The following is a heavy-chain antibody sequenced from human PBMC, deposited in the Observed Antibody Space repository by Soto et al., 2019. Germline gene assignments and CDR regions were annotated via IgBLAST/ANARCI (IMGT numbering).Heavy chain of an antibody. CDR3: ARYYYGSGSISGAFDI. J-gene: IGHJ3*02. CDR2: IFSNDEK. V-gene: IGHV2-26*01. D-gene: IGHD3-10*01. CDR1: GFSLSNARMG. Sequence: KESGPVLVKPTETLTLTCTVSGFSLSNARMGVSWIRQPPGKALEWLAHIFSNDEKSYSTSLKSRLTISKDPSKIQVVLTMTNMDPVDTATYYCARYYYGSGSISGAFDIWGQGTMVTVSS.